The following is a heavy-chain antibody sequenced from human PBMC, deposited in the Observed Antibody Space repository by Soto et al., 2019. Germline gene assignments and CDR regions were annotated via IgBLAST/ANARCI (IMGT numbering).Heavy chain of an antibody. D-gene: IGHD3-22*01. CDR2: INADKGNT. Sequence: ASVKVSCMASGYTFTSYGIHWVRQAPGQRLEWTGWINADKGNTKYSEKFQGRVTITRDTSASTAYLELSSLRSEDTAVYYCARDPNDSSAYYHHYYYGMDVWGQGTTVTVSS. J-gene: IGHJ6*02. V-gene: IGHV1-3*01. CDR1: GYTFTSYG. CDR3: ARDPNDSSAYYHHYYYGMDV.